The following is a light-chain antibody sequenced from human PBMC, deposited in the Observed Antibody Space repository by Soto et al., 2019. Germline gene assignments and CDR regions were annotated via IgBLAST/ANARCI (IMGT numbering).Light chain of an antibody. CDR2: RNN. Sequence: QAVVTQPPSASGTPGQRVTISCSGRSSNIGSNYVYWYQQLPGTAPKLLIYRNNQRPSGVPDRFSGSKSGTSASLAISGLRSEDEADYYCAAWDDSLSGFVVFGGGTKLTVL. CDR3: AAWDDSLSGFVV. V-gene: IGLV1-47*01. J-gene: IGLJ2*01. CDR1: SSNIGSNY.